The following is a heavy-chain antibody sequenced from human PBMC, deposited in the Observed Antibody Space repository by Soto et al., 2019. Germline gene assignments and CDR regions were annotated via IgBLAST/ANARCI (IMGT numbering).Heavy chain of an antibody. J-gene: IGHJ5*02. V-gene: IGHV4-59*08. CDR1: SGSISTYY. D-gene: IGHD3-3*01. CDR3: ARHDNSDYDFWSGHPNWFDP. Sequence: SETLSLTCTVSSGSISTYYWSWIRQPPGKGLEWIGYIYYTGSTNYNPSLKTRVAISMDTSKNQFSLNLSSVTAADTAVYYCARHDNSDYDFWSGHPNWFDPWGQGTLVTVSS. CDR2: IYYTGST.